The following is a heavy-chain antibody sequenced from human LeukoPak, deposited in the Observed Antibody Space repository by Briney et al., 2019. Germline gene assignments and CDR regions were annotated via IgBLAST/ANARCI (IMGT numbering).Heavy chain of an antibody. V-gene: IGHV4-59*01. Sequence: SETLSLTCTVSGDSISSYYWNWIRQPPGKGLEWIGYVYHSGITNYNPSLKSRVTISVDTSKNQFSLKLSSVTAADTAVYYCARTYSGRSYYFDCWGQGTLVTVSS. CDR3: ARTYSGRSYYFDC. CDR1: GDSISSYY. D-gene: IGHD1-26*01. J-gene: IGHJ4*02. CDR2: VYHSGIT.